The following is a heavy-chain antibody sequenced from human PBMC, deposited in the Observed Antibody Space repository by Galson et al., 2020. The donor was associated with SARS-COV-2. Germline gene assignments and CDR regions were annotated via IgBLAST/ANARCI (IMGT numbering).Heavy chain of an antibody. D-gene: IGHD2-8*02. CDR3: ARGLDGTGRFNGWDY. V-gene: IGHV4-34*01. J-gene: IGHJ4*02. CDR1: GGSFSGYY. CDR2: INSSGST. Sequence: SETLSLTCAVYGGSFSGYYWSSIRQPPGKGLEWIGEINSSGSTNYNPSLKSRVTISVDTSKNQFSLKLSSVTAADTAVYYCARGLDGTGRFNGWDYWGQGTLVTVSS.